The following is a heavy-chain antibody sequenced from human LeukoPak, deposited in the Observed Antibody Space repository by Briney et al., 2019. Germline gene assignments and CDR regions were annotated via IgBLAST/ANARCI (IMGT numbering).Heavy chain of an antibody. CDR3: TTDDYGSGSYSGGGYMDV. Sequence: GGSLRLSCAASGFTFSNAWTSWVRQAPGKGLEWVGRIKSKTDGGTTDYAAPVKGRFTISRDDSKNTLYLQMNSLKTEDTAVYYCTTDDYGSGSYSGGGYMDVWGKGTTVTVSS. D-gene: IGHD3-10*01. CDR1: GFTFSNAW. J-gene: IGHJ6*03. V-gene: IGHV3-15*01. CDR2: IKSKTDGGTT.